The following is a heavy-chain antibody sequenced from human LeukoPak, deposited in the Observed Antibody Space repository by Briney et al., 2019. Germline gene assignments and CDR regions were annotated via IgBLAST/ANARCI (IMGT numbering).Heavy chain of an antibody. CDR3: ARVLRPMASQYYFDY. CDR1: GASINTYY. Sequence: SETLSLTCTASGASINTYYWSWIRQPPGKGLEWIGYIYYSGTTSYNPSLKTRVTISIDTSKDQSSLKLSSVTAADTAVYYCARVLRPMASQYYFDYWGQGTLVTVSS. J-gene: IGHJ4*02. D-gene: IGHD3-10*01. CDR2: IYYSGTT. V-gene: IGHV4-59*01.